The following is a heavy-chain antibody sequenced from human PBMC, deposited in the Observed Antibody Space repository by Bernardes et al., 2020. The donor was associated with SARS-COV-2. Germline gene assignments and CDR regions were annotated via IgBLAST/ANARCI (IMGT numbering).Heavy chain of an antibody. CDR1: GYTLTELS. V-gene: IGHV1-24*01. D-gene: IGHD3-3*01. CDR3: ATDRGAIFGVVILVY. J-gene: IGHJ4*02. CDR2: FDPEDGET. Sequence: ASVKVSCKVSGYTLTELSMHWVRQAPGKGLEWRGGFDPEDGETIYAQKFQGRVTMTEDTSTDTAYMELSSLRSEDTAVYYCATDRGAIFGVVILVYWGQGTLVTVSS.